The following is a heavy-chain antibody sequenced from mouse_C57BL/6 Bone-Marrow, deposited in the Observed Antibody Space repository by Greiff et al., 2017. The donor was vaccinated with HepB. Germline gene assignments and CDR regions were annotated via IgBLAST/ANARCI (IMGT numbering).Heavy chain of an antibody. CDR2: INPYNGGT. J-gene: IGHJ3*01. CDR1: GYTFTDYY. V-gene: IGHV1-19*01. CDR3: ARSDGYGAWFAY. D-gene: IGHD2-2*01. Sequence: VQLQQSGPVLVKPGASVKMSCKASGYTFTDYYMNWVKQSHGKSLEWIGVINPYNGGTSYNQKFKGKATLTVDKSSSTAYMELNSLTSEDSAVYYCARSDGYGAWFAYWGQGTLVTVSA.